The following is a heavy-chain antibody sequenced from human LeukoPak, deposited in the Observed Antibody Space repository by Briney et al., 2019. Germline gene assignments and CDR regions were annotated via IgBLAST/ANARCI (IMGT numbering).Heavy chain of an antibody. CDR3: ARVNVDILTGYHYGSFDY. CDR2: IYYSGST. CDR1: GGSISSYY. J-gene: IGHJ4*02. Sequence: PSETLSLTCSVSGGSISSYYWSWIRQPPGKGLEWIGYIYYSGSTNYNPSLKSRVTISVDTSKNQFSLKLSSVTAADTAVYYCARVNVDILTGYHYGSFDYWGQGTLVTVSS. D-gene: IGHD3-9*01. V-gene: IGHV4-59*01.